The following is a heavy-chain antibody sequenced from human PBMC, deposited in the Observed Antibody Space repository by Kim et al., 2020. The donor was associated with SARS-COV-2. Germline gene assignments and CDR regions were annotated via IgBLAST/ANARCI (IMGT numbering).Heavy chain of an antibody. D-gene: IGHD3-10*01. CDR1: GYTFTSYA. CDR2: INTNTGNP. CDR3: ARDPGLYSITMVRGVNQNGDY. Sequence: ASVKVSCKASGYTFTSYAMNWVRQAPGQGLEWMGWINTNTGNPTYAQGFTGRFVFSLDTSVSTAYLQISSLKAEDTAVYYCARDPGLYSITMVRGVNQNGDYWGQGTLVTVSS. J-gene: IGHJ4*02. V-gene: IGHV7-4-1*02.